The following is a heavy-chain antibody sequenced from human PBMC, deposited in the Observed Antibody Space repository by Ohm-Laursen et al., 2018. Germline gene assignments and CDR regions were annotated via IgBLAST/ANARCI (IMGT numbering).Heavy chain of an antibody. CDR3: AKDMYSSGPKSQDAFDI. CDR2: INHSGST. Sequence: GTLSLTCAVYGGSFSGYYWNWIRQPPGKGLEWIGEINHSGSTNYNPSLKSRVTISVDTSKNQFSLKLSSVTAADTAVYYCAKDMYSSGPKSQDAFDIWGQGTMVTVSS. V-gene: IGHV4-34*01. CDR1: GGSFSGYY. J-gene: IGHJ3*02. D-gene: IGHD6-19*01.